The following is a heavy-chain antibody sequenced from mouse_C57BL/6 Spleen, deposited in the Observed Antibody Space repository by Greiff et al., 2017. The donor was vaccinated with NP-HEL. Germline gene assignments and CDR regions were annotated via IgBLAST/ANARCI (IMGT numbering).Heavy chain of an antibody. CDR2: IHPNSGST. Sequence: QVQLQQPGAELVKPGASVKLSCKASGYTFTSYWMHWVKQRPGQGLEWIGMIHPNSGSTNYNEKFKSKATLTVDKSSSTAYMQLSSLTSEDSAVYYCALSGYGSSYWYFDVWGTGTTVTVSS. CDR1: GYTFTSYW. V-gene: IGHV1-64*01. CDR3: ALSGYGSSYWYFDV. D-gene: IGHD1-1*01. J-gene: IGHJ1*03.